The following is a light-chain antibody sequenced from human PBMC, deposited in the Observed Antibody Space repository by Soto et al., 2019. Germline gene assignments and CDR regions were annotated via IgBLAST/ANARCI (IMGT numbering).Light chain of an antibody. CDR1: SSDIGNYNY. CDR2: DVS. V-gene: IGLV2-14*03. Sequence: SVLTQPASVSGSRGQSITISCTGTSSDIGNYNYVSWYQHHPGKAPELIIYDVSNRPSGVSNRFSASKSGNTASLTISGLQAEDEADYYCSSYTSSATYVFGTGTKVTVL. CDR3: SSYTSSATYV. J-gene: IGLJ1*01.